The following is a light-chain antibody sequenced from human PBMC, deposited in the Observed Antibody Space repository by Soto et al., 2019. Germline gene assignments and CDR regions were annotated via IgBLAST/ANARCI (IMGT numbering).Light chain of an antibody. CDR2: EVS. CDR3: SSFPGSNNFE. Sequence: QSALTQPPSASGSPGQSVTDSCTGTSSDVGGYNYVSWYQQHPGKAPKLMIYEVSKRPSGVPDRFSGSKSGNTASLTVSGLQAEDEADYYCSSFPGSNNFEFGGGTKLTVL. V-gene: IGLV2-8*01. J-gene: IGLJ2*01. CDR1: SSDVGGYNY.